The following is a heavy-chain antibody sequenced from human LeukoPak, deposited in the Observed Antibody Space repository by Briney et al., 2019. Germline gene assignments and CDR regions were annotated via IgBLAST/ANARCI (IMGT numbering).Heavy chain of an antibody. Sequence: QPGGSLRLSCAASGFTISSNAMSWVRQAPGKGLEWVSAISGSGGDTYYADSVKGRFTISRDNSKNTLYLQMNSLRAEDTAVYYCAKDPDLGALPPCCGQGTLVTVSS. J-gene: IGHJ4*02. CDR3: AKDPDLGALPPC. D-gene: IGHD1-26*01. CDR2: ISGSGGDT. CDR1: GFTISSNA. V-gene: IGHV3-23*01.